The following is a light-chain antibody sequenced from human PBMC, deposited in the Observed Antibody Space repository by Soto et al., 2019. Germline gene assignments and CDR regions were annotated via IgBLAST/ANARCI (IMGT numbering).Light chain of an antibody. J-gene: IGKJ1*01. CDR2: GAY. Sequence: EILMTQSPATLSVSPGERATLSCRASESVAGHLAWYQQKPGQAHRLLIHGAYIRATGIQVRFSGSGSGTEFTLTIRSLQSEDFAVYYCKQYDSWPRTFGQGTKVDIK. CDR1: ESVAGH. V-gene: IGKV3-15*01. CDR3: KQYDSWPRT.